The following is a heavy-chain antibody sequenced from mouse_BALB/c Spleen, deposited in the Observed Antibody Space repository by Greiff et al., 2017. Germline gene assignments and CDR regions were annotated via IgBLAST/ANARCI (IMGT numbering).Heavy chain of an antibody. V-gene: IGHV5-17*02. Sequence: EVQVVESGGGLVQPGGSLKLSCAASGFTFSSFRMHWVRQAPEKGLEWVAYISSGSSTIYYADTVKGRFTISRDNPKNTLFLQMTSLRSEDTAMYYCARSRGFLFAYWGQGTLVTVSA. CDR2: ISSGSSTI. CDR1: GFTFSSFR. CDR3: ARSRGFLFAY. J-gene: IGHJ3*01.